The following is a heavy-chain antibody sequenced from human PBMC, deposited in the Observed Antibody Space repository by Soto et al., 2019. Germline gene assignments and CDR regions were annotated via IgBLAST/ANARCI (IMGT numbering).Heavy chain of an antibody. CDR2: IYYSGST. J-gene: IGHJ4*02. Sequence: PSETLSLTCTVSGDSVSSGSYFWSWIRQPPGKGLEWIGYIYYSGSTNYSPSLKSRVTISVDTSKNQFSLKLGSVTAADTAVYYCAREGGNWNFDYWGQGTLVTVYS. D-gene: IGHD1-20*01. V-gene: IGHV4-61*01. CDR1: GDSVSSGSYF. CDR3: AREGGNWNFDY.